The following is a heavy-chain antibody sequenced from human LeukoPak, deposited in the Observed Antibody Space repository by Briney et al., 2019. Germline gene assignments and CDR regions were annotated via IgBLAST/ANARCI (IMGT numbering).Heavy chain of an antibody. CDR2: ISSSSSYI. J-gene: IGHJ6*02. CDR1: GFTFSSYS. Sequence: GGSLRPSCAASGFTFSSYSMNWVRQAPGKGLEWVSSISSSSSYIYYADSVKGRFTISRDNAKNSLYLQMNSLRAEDTAVYYCARCVQGGGYLDYGMDVWGQGTTVTVSS. V-gene: IGHV3-21*01. CDR3: ARCVQGGGYLDYGMDV. D-gene: IGHD3-22*01.